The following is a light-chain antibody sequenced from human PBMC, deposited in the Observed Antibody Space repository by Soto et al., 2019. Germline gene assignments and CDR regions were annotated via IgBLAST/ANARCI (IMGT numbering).Light chain of an antibody. V-gene: IGKV3-15*01. CDR1: QSVSSSY. Sequence: EIVLTQSPGTLSLSPGERATLSCRASQSVSSSYLAWYQQKPCQAPRLLIYGASTRATGIPARFSGSGSGTEFTLTISSLQSEDFAVYYCQQYNNWPRWTFGQGTKLDIK. J-gene: IGKJ1*01. CDR3: QQYNNWPRWT. CDR2: GAS.